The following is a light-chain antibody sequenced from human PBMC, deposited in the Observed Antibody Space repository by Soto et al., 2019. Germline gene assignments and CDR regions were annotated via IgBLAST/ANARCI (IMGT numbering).Light chain of an antibody. CDR2: EGS. Sequence: SALTHPTSAFGSPGHTISISCTGTISDVGRYKFVSWYQQHPGKAPKGMIYEGSKRPSGVSNRFSGSKSGNTASLTISGLQAEDEADYYCCSYTSSRTYVFGTGTKVTVL. V-gene: IGLV2-23*01. J-gene: IGLJ1*01. CDR3: CSYTSSRTYV. CDR1: ISDVGRYKF.